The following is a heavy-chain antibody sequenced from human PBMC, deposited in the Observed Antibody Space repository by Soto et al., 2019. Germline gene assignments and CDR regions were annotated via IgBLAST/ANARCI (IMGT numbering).Heavy chain of an antibody. V-gene: IGHV3-74*01. J-gene: IGHJ6*04. D-gene: IGHD3-10*01. CDR2: IDNAGTDS. CDR1: GFTLSGRS. CDR3: ARGWFGPDV. Sequence: EVQLVESGGGLVQPGGSLRLSCAASGFTLSGRSMHWVRQAPGKGLVWVSGIDNAGTDSTYADSVKGRFTSSRDNAKNMVYLQMNSLRVEDTAVDYCARGWFGPDVWGKGTTVTVSS.